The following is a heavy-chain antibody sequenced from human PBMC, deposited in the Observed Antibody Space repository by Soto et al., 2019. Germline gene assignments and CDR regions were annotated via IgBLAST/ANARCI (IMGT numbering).Heavy chain of an antibody. CDR2: INPNSGGT. CDR1: GYTFTGYY. V-gene: IGHV1-2*04. Sequence: QVQLVQSGAEVKKPGASVKVSCKASGYTFTGYYMHWVRQAPGQGLEWMGWINPNSGGTNYAQKFQGWVTMTRDTSISTAYMKLSRLRSDDTAVYYCATTYYYGSGSLRYYFYPMDGWGKGTTVTVCS. D-gene: IGHD3-10*01. J-gene: IGHJ6*04. CDR3: ATTYYYGSGSLRYYFYPMDG.